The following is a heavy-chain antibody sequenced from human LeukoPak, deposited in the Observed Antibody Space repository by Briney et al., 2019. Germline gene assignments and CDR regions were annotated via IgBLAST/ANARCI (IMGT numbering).Heavy chain of an antibody. D-gene: IGHD5-12*01. Sequence: GGSLRLSCAASGFTFNIYRMKWLRQAPGKGLEWVSYISSSSSTIYYADSVKGRFTISRDNAKNSLYLQMNSLRAEDTAVYYCTGHTRGYDAWYYYYYYLDVWGKGTTVTVSS. J-gene: IGHJ6*03. V-gene: IGHV3-48*01. CDR1: GFTFNIYR. CDR2: ISSSSSTI. CDR3: TGHTRGYDAWYYYYYYLDV.